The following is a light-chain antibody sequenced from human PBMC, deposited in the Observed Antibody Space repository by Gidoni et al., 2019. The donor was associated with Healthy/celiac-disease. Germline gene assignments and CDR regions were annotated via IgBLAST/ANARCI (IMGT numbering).Light chain of an antibody. Sequence: DIQMTLSPSTLSASVGDRVTITCRASQSISSWLAWYQQKPGKAPKLLIYDASSVESGVPSRFSGSGSGTEFTLTISSLQPDDFATYYCQQYNSYSWTFGQGTKVEIK. CDR3: QQYNSYSWT. J-gene: IGKJ1*01. V-gene: IGKV1-5*01. CDR2: DAS. CDR1: QSISSW.